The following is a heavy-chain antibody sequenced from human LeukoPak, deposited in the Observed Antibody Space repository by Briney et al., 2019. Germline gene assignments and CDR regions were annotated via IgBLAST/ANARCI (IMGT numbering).Heavy chain of an antibody. J-gene: IGHJ4*02. V-gene: IGHV1-18*01. CDR2: ISAYNGNT. Sequence: GASVTVSCKSSVYTLTTYGISWVRPAPGQGRAWMGWISAYNGNTNYAQKLQGRVTMTPDTSTSTAYMELRSLRSDDTAVYYCARAGGYGGNRDYWGQGSLVTVSS. D-gene: IGHD4-23*01. CDR3: ARAGGYGGNRDY. CDR1: VYTLTTYG.